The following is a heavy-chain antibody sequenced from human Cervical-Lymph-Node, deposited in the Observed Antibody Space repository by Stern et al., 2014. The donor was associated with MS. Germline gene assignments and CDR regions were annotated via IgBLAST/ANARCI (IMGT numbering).Heavy chain of an antibody. CDR3: AKEKTDCSNSICGTAAVPLDY. CDR2: IGWEGGTT. D-gene: IGHD2-2*01. Sequence: EVQLVESGGVVVQPGGSLRLSCAASGFTFDRHSMHWVRQAPGKGLEWVSLIGWEGGTTFYADSVKGRFTTSRDNSKESLHLQMNSLRTEDTAVYYCAKEKTDCSNSICGTAAVPLDYWGQGTLVTVSS. J-gene: IGHJ4*02. V-gene: IGHV3-43*01. CDR1: GFTFDRHS.